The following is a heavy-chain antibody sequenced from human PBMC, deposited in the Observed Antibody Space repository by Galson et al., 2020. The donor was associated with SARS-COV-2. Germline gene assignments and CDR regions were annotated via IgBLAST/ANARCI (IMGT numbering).Heavy chain of an antibody. CDR3: AKSLYGSGSYYLPD. J-gene: IGHJ4*01. CDR2: ASYDGGNI. CDR1: GFTFSSYG. D-gene: IGHD3-10*01. V-gene: IGHV3-30*18. Sequence: GGSLRLSCAASGFTFSSYGMHWVRQAPGKGLEWVALASYDGGNIDYADSVKGRFTISRDNSKNTLYLQLNSLRVEDTAVYYCAKSLYGSGSYYLPDWGHGTLVTVSS.